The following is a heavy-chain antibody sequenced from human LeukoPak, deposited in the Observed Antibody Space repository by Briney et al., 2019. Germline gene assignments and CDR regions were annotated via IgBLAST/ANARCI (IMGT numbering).Heavy chain of an antibody. D-gene: IGHD4-23*01. Sequence: PAETLSLTCTVSGGSISRYYWSWIRQPPGKGREWIGYIYYSGSTNYNPSLKSRVTISVDTSKNQFSLKLSSVTAADTAVYYCARDQGYMTTVAEDAFDIWGQGTMVTVSS. CDR1: GGSISRYY. J-gene: IGHJ3*02. CDR3: ARDQGYMTTVAEDAFDI. V-gene: IGHV4-59*01. CDR2: IYYSGST.